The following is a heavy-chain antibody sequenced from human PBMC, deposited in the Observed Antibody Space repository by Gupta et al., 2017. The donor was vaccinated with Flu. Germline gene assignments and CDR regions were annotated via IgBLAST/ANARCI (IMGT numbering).Heavy chain of an antibody. J-gene: IGHJ4*02. V-gene: IGHV3-23*01. CDR3: ATHQFYFDS. CDR2: ISAGGERA. CDR1: YG. Sequence: YGMTWIRQAPGKGLEWVSGISAGGERASYADSVKGRFTISRDNSKITLFLQMNSLRAEDTAVYVGATHQFYFDSWGQGTLLDVSS.